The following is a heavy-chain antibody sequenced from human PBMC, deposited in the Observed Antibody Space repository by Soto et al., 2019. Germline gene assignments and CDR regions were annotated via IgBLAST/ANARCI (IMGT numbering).Heavy chain of an antibody. D-gene: IGHD3-10*01. CDR1: GFTFCDYW. J-gene: IGHJ4*02. V-gene: IGHV3-7*05. Sequence: GGSLRLSCAASGFTFCDYWMSWVRQAPGKGLEWVANIKQDGSEKYYVDSVKGRFTISRDNAKNSLYLQMNSLRAEDTAVYYCARAYGSGSLDYWGQGTLVTVSS. CDR2: IKQDGSEK. CDR3: ARAYGSGSLDY.